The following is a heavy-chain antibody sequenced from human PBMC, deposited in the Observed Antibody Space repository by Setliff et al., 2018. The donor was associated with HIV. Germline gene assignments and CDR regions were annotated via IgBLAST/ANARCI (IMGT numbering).Heavy chain of an antibody. CDR2: IHSPGIV. CDR3: VRPAFGIGGGADFDS. J-gene: IGHJ4*02. CDR1: GAPTRRDNYF. Sequence: SETLSLTCSVTGAPTRRDNYFWGWIRQPPGKGLEWIANIHSPGIVYYNPSLRSRVTISVDTSQSRFSLELTSVTAADTAVYYCVRPAFGIGGGADFDSWGPGTLVTVSS. V-gene: IGHV4-39*01. D-gene: IGHD3-3*01.